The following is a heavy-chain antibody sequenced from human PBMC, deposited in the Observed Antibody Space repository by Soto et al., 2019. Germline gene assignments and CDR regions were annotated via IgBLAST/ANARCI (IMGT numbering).Heavy chain of an antibody. V-gene: IGHV3-23*01. CDR2: ISGSGGST. CDR3: AKDQPGSTSCCQDAGEAFDI. D-gene: IGHD2-2*01. J-gene: IGHJ3*02. CDR1: GFTFSSYG. Sequence: PGGSLRLSCAASGFTFSSYGMSWVRQAPGKGLGWVSAISGSGGSTYYADSVKGRFTISRDNSKNTLYLQMNSLRAEDTAVYYCAKDQPGSTSCCQDAGEAFDIWGQGTMVTVSS.